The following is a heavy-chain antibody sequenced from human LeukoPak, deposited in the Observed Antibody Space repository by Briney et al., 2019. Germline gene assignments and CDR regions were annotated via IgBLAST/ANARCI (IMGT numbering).Heavy chain of an antibody. V-gene: IGHV3-30*04. D-gene: IGHD2-2*03. Sequence: GRSLRLSCAASGFTFSSYAMHWVRQAPGKGLEWVAVISYDGSNKYYADSVKGRFTISRDNSKNTLYLQMNSLRAEDTAVYYCARDGFARCFDYWGQGTLVTVSS. J-gene: IGHJ4*02. CDR2: ISYDGSNK. CDR3: ARDGFARCFDY. CDR1: GFTFSSYA.